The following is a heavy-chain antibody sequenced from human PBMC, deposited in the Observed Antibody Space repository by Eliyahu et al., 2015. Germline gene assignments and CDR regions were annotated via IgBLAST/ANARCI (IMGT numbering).Heavy chain of an antibody. CDR3: ASSGWYPRYFDY. J-gene: IGHJ4*02. V-gene: IGHV4-61*01. Sequence: QVQLQESGPGLVKHSETLSLTCTVSGGXVSSGSYYWSWIRQPPGEGLGWIGYIYYSGSTNYNPSLKSRVTISVDTSKNQFSXKLSSVTAADTAVYYCASSGWYPRYFDYWGQGTLVTVSS. CDR2: IYYSGST. D-gene: IGHD6-19*01. CDR1: GGXVSSGSYY.